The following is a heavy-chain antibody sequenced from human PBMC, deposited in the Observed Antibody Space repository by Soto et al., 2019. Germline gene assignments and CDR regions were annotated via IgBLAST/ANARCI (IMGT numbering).Heavy chain of an antibody. V-gene: IGHV3-30*18. Sequence: QVQLVESGGGVVQPGRSLRLSCAASGFTFSSYGMHWVRQAPGKGLEWVAVISYDGSNKYYVDSVKGRFTISRDNSKNTLYLQMNSLRAEDTAVYYCAKAARDYGSGSYYPYFDYWGQGTLVTVSS. CDR2: ISYDGSNK. D-gene: IGHD3-10*01. CDR3: AKAARDYGSGSYYPYFDY. CDR1: GFTFSSYG. J-gene: IGHJ4*02.